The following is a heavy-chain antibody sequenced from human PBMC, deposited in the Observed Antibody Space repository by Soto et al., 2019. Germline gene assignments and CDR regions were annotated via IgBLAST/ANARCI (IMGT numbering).Heavy chain of an antibody. V-gene: IGHV3-30*04. CDR3: ARDRGGSYARGGDAFDI. J-gene: IGHJ3*02. D-gene: IGHD3-16*01. CDR1: GFTFRTYA. Sequence: QVQLVESGGGVVQPGRSLRLSCAASGFTFRTYAIHWVRQAPGKGLEWVTLISSDGRKKYYADSVKGRFTISRDNSKNTLYVQMNSLRVEDTAVYYCARDRGGSYARGGDAFDIWGQGTRVTVSS. CDR2: ISSDGRKK.